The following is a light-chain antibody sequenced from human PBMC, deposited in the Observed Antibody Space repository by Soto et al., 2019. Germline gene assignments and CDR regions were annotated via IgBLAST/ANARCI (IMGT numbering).Light chain of an antibody. V-gene: IGLV2-14*01. CDR2: DVS. CDR1: SSDVGGYNY. J-gene: IGLJ1*01. Sequence: QSVLTQPASWSGSPGQSITISCTGTSSDVGGYNYVSWYQQDPGKAPKVMIYDVSNRPSGVSHRFSASKSGNTASLTISGLQADDEADYYCSSYTSSSTYVFGTGTKVTVL. CDR3: SSYTSSSTYV.